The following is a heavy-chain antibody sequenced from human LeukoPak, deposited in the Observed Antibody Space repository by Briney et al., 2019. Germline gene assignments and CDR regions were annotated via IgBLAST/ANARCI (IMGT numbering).Heavy chain of an antibody. Sequence: GESLKISCKGSGYSFTNYWVGWVRQMPGIGLKWMGVISPGDSAPRYSPSFQGQVTISADKSISNAYLQWSSLKASDTVMFYSQKTAYEILTGFHEEDSFDYWGQGTLVTVSS. V-gene: IGHV5-51*01. CDR2: ISPGDSAP. D-gene: IGHD3-9*01. CDR1: GYSFTNYW. J-gene: IGHJ4*02. CDR3: QKTAYEILTGFHEEDSFDY.